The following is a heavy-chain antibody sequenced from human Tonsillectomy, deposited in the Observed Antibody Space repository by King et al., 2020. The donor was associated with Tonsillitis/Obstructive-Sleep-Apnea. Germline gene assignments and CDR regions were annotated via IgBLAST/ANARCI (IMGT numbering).Heavy chain of an antibody. V-gene: IGHV4-39*01. CDR3: ARHGVEPEWDLPVWFDY. Sequence: QLQESGPGLVKPSETLSLTCTVSGVSISRNIYYWGWIRQPPGKGLEWIGSFYYSGSTHYTPSLKSRVTISVDTSNNQFYLNLSSVTAEDTAVYYCARHGVEPEWDLPVWFDYWGQGTLVIVSS. D-gene: IGHD1-14*01. CDR2: FYYSGST. J-gene: IGHJ4*02. CDR1: GVSISRNIYY.